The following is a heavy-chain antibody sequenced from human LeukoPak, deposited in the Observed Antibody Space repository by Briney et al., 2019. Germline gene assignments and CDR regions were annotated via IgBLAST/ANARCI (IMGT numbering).Heavy chain of an antibody. CDR1: GGTFGSYA. Sequence: SVKVSCKASGGTFGSYAISWVRQAPGQGLEWMGGIIPIFGTANYAQKFQGRVTITADESTSTAYMELSSLRSEDTAVYYCARDLSGGYVGAFDIWGQGTMVTVSS. V-gene: IGHV1-69*13. D-gene: IGHD5-12*01. CDR2: IIPIFGTA. J-gene: IGHJ3*02. CDR3: ARDLSGGYVGAFDI.